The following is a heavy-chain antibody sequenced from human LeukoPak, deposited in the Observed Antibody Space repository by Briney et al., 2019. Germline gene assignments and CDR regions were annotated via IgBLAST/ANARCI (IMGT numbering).Heavy chain of an antibody. D-gene: IGHD5-24*01. CDR1: GFTVTSNY. CDR2: IYSGGST. J-gene: IGHJ4*02. Sequence: PGGSLRLSCAASGFTVTSNYMSWVRQAPGKGLEWVSVIYSGGSTYYADSVRGRFTISRDNSKNTLYVQMNSLRAEDTAVYYCARSKERWLQFPFDYWGQGTLVTVSS. V-gene: IGHV3-66*01. CDR3: ARSKERWLQFPFDY.